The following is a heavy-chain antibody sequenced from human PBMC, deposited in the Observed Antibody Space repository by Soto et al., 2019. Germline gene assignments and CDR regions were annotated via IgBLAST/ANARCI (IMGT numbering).Heavy chain of an antibody. CDR1: GFTFKESA. CDR2: ISDTGAST. D-gene: IGHD6-19*01. CDR3: AKGRGSGWAWYFDN. J-gene: IGHJ4*02. Sequence: EARLLEAGGGLKQPGGSLRLSCEASGFTFKESAMNWVRQAPGKGLEWVASISDTGASTWYAESVRGRLSISRDNSKNTRYLQMNSLRGEDTAVYYCAKGRGSGWAWYFDNWGQGTLVTVSS. V-gene: IGHV3-23*01.